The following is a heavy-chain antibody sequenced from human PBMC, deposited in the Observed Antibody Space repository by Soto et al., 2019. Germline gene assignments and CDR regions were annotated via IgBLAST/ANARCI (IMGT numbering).Heavy chain of an antibody. V-gene: IGHV3-23*01. CDR3: AKDDIVVVTAIPFRGDARAGFDY. CDR2: ISGSGGST. D-gene: IGHD2-21*02. Sequence: EVQLLESGGGLVQPGGSLRLSCAASGFTFSSYAMSWVRQAPGKGLEWVSAISGSGGSTYYADSVKGRFTISRDNSKNTLYLQMNSLRAEDTAVYYCAKDDIVVVTAIPFRGDARAGFDYWGQGTLVTVSS. J-gene: IGHJ4*02. CDR1: GFTFSSYA.